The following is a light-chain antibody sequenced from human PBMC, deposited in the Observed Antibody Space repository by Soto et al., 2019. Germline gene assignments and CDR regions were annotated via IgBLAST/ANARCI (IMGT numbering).Light chain of an antibody. J-gene: IGLJ1*01. V-gene: IGLV1-51*01. CDR2: ANT. CDR1: TSTHGNNY. CDR3: GTWNSSLNGFV. Sequence: QSVLMQPPSVSAAPGQKATISCSGSTSTHGNNYVSWYQPLPGTAPQLLMYANTKRPSGIPDRFSGSKSGTSATLGITGLQTGDEADYYCGTWNSSLNGFVFRSGTKATVL.